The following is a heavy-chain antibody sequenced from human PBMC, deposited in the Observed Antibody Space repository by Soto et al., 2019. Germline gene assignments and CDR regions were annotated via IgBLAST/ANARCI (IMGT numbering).Heavy chain of an antibody. CDR2: ISSSSSTI. CDR3: ARDDGVLDDAFDI. V-gene: IGHV3-48*01. D-gene: IGHD3-16*01. Sequence: GGSLRLSCAASGFTFSSYSMNWVRQAPGKGLEWVSYISSSSSTIYYADSVKGRFTISRDNAKNSLYLQMNSLRAEDTAVYYCARDDGVLDDAFDIWGQGTMVTVSS. J-gene: IGHJ3*02. CDR1: GFTFSSYS.